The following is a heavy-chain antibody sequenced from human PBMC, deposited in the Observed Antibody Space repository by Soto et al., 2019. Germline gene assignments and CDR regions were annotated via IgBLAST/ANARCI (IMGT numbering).Heavy chain of an antibody. Sequence: GGSLRLSCAASGFTFSSYAMIWVRQAPGKGLEWVSAVSGNGQGIYYADSVRGRFTISRDNSKNTVFLHMDSLRAEDTAVYYCAKDRDYPRDYFHYWGQGTLVTVSS. CDR3: AKDRDYPRDYFHY. V-gene: IGHV3-23*01. J-gene: IGHJ4*02. D-gene: IGHD3-10*01. CDR1: GFTFSSYA. CDR2: VSGNGQGI.